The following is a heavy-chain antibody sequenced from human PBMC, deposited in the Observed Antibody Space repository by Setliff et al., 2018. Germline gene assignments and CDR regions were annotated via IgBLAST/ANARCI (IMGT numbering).Heavy chain of an antibody. CDR1: GGSISSGSYY. V-gene: IGHV4-61*01. CDR2: IYYGGTT. CDR3: ARHRRDSSGNYFVGLYYFDY. D-gene: IGHD3-22*01. Sequence: SETLSLTCTVSGGSISSGSYYWSWIRQPPGKGLEWIGYIYYGGTTNYNPSLKSRVSISLDTSKSQFSLRLSSLTAADTAVYYCARHRRDSSGNYFVGLYYFDYWGQGTPVTVSS. J-gene: IGHJ4*02.